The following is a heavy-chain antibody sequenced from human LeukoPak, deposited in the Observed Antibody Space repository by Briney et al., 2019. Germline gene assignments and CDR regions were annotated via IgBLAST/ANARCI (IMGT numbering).Heavy chain of an antibody. CDR2: ILSGSGNI. CDR3: ARDRWELPHYYYYGLDV. D-gene: IGHD1-26*01. V-gene: IGHV3-21*01. CDR1: GFTSNEYN. J-gene: IGHJ6*02. Sequence: PGGSLRLSCATSGFTSNEYNMNWVRQAPGKGLEWVSSILSGSGNIYYADSVKGRFTISRDNAKNSLSLQMNGLRADDTAVYYCARDRWELPHYYYYGLDVWGQGTTVTVSS.